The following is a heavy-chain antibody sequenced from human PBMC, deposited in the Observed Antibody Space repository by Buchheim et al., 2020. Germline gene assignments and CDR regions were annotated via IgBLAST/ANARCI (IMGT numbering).Heavy chain of an antibody. J-gene: IGHJ6*02. V-gene: IGHV3-30-3*01. Sequence: QVQLVESGGDVVQPGRSLRLSCAASQFTFSSHAMHWVRQAPAKGLEWVAVMSYDGGSTMYAESVKGRFTISRDNSKNTLYLEMNSLRDEDTAVYYCAREGRGLEWLPIDYYYYYGMDVWGQGTT. D-gene: IGHD3-3*01. CDR3: AREGRGLEWLPIDYYYYYGMDV. CDR2: MSYDGGST. CDR1: QFTFSSHA.